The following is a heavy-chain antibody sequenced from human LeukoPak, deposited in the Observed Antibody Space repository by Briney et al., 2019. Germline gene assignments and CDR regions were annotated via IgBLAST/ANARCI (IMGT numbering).Heavy chain of an antibody. V-gene: IGHV1-18*01. CDR3: ARVLFHSTAGRDFDY. CDR2: ISAYNGNT. CDR1: GYTFTSYG. J-gene: IGHJ4*02. Sequence: WASVTVSCKASGYTFTSYGISWVRQAPGQGLEWMGWISAYNGNTNYAQKLQGRVTMTTDTSTSTAYMELRSLRSDDTAVYYCARVLFHSTAGRDFDYWGQGTLVTVSS. D-gene: IGHD2-15*01.